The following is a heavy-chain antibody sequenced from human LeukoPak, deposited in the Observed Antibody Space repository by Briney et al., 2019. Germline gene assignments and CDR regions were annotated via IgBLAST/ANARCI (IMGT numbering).Heavy chain of an antibody. CDR2: IYPGDSDT. J-gene: IGHJ5*02. D-gene: IGHD6-19*01. CDR3: ARGLESSGWYVGWFDP. V-gene: IGHV5-51*01. Sequence: GESLKISCKGSGYSFTSYWIGWVRQMPGKGLEWMGIIYPGDSDTRYSPSFQGQVTISADKSISTAYLQWSSLKASDTAMYYCARGLESSGWYVGWFDPWGQGTLVTVSS. CDR1: GYSFTSYW.